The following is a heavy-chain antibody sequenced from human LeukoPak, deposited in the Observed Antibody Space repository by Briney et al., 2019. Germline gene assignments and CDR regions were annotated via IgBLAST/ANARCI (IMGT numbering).Heavy chain of an antibody. V-gene: IGHV3-23*01. CDR3: AKGDSAYDFWY. J-gene: IGHJ4*02. D-gene: IGHD3-3*01. CDR1: GFTFNNYA. CDR2: ISGGGTT. Sequence: GGSLRLSCETSGFTFNNYAVSWVRQAPGKGLEWVSSISGGGTTYYADSVKGRFTISRDNSKNTLYLQMNSLRAEDTAVYYCAKGDSAYDFWYWGQGTLVTVSS.